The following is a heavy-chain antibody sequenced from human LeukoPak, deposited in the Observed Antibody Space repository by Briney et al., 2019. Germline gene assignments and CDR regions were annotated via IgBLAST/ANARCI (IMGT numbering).Heavy chain of an antibody. CDR2: INHSGST. D-gene: IGHD4-17*01. V-gene: IGHV4-34*01. J-gene: IGHJ5*02. Sequence: SETLSLTCAVYGGSFSGYYWSWIRQPPGKGLEWIGEINHSGSTNYNPSLKSRVTISVDTSKNQFSLKLSPVTAADTAVYYCARGRWRVTTALGHNWFDPWGQGTLVTVSS. CDR1: GGSFSGYY. CDR3: ARGRWRVTTALGHNWFDP.